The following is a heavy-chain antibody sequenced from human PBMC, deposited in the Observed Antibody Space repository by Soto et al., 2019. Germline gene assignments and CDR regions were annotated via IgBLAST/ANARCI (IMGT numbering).Heavy chain of an antibody. D-gene: IGHD2-21*02. J-gene: IGHJ6*02. V-gene: IGHV3-33*01. Sequence: GGSLRLSCAASGFTFSSYGMHWVRQAPGKGLEWVAVIWYDGSNKYYADSVKGRFTISRDNSKNTLYLQMNSLRAEDTAVYYCARDTDGGDPAGGYYYYGMDVWGQGTTVTVSS. CDR1: GFTFSSYG. CDR3: ARDTDGGDPAGGYYYYGMDV. CDR2: IWYDGSNK.